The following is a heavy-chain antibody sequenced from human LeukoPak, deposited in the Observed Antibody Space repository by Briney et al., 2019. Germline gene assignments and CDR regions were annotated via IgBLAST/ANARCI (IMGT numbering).Heavy chain of an antibody. V-gene: IGHV3-23*01. CDR1: GFTFSSYA. J-gene: IGHJ4*02. Sequence: GGSLRLSCAASGFTFSSYAMSWVRQAPGKGLEWVSAISGSGGSTYYADSVKGRFTISRDNSKNTAYLQMNSLKTEDTAVHYCTRQGGTGGYWGQGTLVTVSS. CDR3: TRQGGTGGY. CDR2: ISGSGGST. D-gene: IGHD3-10*01.